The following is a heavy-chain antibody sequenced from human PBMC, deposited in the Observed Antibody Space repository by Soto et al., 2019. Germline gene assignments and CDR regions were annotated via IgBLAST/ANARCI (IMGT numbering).Heavy chain of an antibody. J-gene: IGHJ4*03. Sequence: GGSLRLSCAASGFTFHNYAMSWVRQAPGKGLEWVSSINGPGDDTYYADSVKGRFTISRDNSKNTLYLQMNSLRADDTALYYCAKKNKYEQVWGKSPLDWGQGTLVTGS. CDR1: GFTFHNYA. V-gene: IGHV3-23*01. D-gene: IGHD3-16*01. CDR2: INGPGDDT. CDR3: AKKNKYEQVWGKSPLD.